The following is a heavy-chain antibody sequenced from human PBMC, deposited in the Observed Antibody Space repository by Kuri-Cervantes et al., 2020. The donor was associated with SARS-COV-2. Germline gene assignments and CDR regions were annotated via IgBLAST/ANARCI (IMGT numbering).Heavy chain of an antibody. CDR2: ISSSSTI. D-gene: IGHD5-18*01. Sequence: GGSLRLSCAASGFTFSDYYMSWIRQAPGKGLEWVSFISSSSTIYYADSVKGRFTISRDNAKNSLYLQTNSLRAEDTAVYYCARVGYSYGYWGPFDYWGQGTLVTVSS. CDR3: ARVGYSYGYWGPFDY. CDR1: GFTFSDYY. J-gene: IGHJ4*02. V-gene: IGHV3-69-1*02.